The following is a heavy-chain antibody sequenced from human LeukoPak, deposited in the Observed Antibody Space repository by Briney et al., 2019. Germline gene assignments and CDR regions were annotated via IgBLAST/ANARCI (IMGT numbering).Heavy chain of an antibody. D-gene: IGHD6-13*01. J-gene: IGHJ4*02. V-gene: IGHV4-59*01. CDR2: IYYSGST. CDR3: ARAGRQQLATYYFDY. Sequence: PSETLSLTCTVSGGSISSYYWSWIRQPPGKGLEWIGYIYYSGSTNYNPSLKSRVTISVDTSKNQFSLKLSSVTAADTAVYYCARAGRQQLATYYFDYWGQRTLVTVSS. CDR1: GGSISSYY.